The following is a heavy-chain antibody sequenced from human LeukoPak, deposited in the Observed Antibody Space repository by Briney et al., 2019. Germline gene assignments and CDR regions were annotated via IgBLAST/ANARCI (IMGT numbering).Heavy chain of an antibody. J-gene: IGHJ4*02. CDR1: GFTFSSFA. V-gene: IGHV3-23*01. CDR3: AKDILTYYYGSSGYYFDT. CDR2: ITGDGDYT. Sequence: GGSLRPSCSASGFTFSSFAMSWVRQAPGKGLEWLSAITGDGDYTYSADSVTGRFTISRDNSKNALFLQMHSLRAEDTAAYYCAKDILTYYYGSSGYYFDTWGQGTLVTVSS. D-gene: IGHD3-10*01.